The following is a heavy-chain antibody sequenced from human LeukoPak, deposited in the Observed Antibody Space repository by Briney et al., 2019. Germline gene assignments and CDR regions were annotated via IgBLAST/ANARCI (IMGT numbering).Heavy chain of an antibody. J-gene: IGHJ5*02. V-gene: IGHV3-30*02. CDR2: IRYDGSNK. Sequence: HPGGSLRLSCAASGFIFSSYGVHWVRQAPGKGLEWVAFIRYDGSNKYYADSVKGRFTISRDNSKNTLYLQMNSLRAEDTAVYYCAKDMVTTKYNWFDPWGQGTLVTVSS. CDR1: GFIFSSYG. CDR3: AKDMVTTKYNWFDP. D-gene: IGHD4-17*01.